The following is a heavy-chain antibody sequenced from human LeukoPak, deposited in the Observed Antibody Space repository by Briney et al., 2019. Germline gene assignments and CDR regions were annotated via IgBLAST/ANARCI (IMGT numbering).Heavy chain of an antibody. Sequence: GGSLRLSCAASGFTFTPNAMNWVRQAPGKGLEWVSGIGGDGRSHYTDSVKGRFAISRDNTKNSLYLQMNSLRAEDTAVYYCARDDTVTTRVGFIDWGQGTLVTVSS. V-gene: IGHV3-23*01. CDR2: IGGDGRS. CDR3: ARDDTVTTRVGFID. J-gene: IGHJ4*02. CDR1: GFTFTPNA. D-gene: IGHD4-17*01.